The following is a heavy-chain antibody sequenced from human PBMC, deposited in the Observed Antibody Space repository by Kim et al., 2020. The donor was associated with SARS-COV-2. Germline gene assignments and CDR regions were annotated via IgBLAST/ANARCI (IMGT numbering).Heavy chain of an antibody. Sequence: GGSLRLSCAASGFTVSSNYMSWVRQAPGKGLEWVSVIYIGGSTYYADSVKGRFTISRDNSKNTLYLQMNSLRAEDTAVYYCARLGHDSSHGDAFDIWGQGTMVTVSS. CDR3: ARLGHDSSHGDAFDI. CDR1: GFTVSSNY. V-gene: IGHV3-53*01. CDR2: IYIGGST. J-gene: IGHJ3*02. D-gene: IGHD3-22*01.